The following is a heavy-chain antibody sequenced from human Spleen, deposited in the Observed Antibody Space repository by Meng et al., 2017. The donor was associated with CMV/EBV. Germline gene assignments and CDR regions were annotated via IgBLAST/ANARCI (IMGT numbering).Heavy chain of an antibody. CDR2: ISSSGSTI. CDR3: ARGAQKNWFDP. CDR1: GVSFSDYY. J-gene: IGHJ5*02. V-gene: IGHV3-11*04. Sequence: LSCEGSGVSFSDYYMSWNRQAPGKGLEWVSYISSSGSTIYYADSVKGRFTISRDNAKNSLYLQMNSLRAEDTAVYYCARGAQKNWFDPWGQGTLVTVSS.